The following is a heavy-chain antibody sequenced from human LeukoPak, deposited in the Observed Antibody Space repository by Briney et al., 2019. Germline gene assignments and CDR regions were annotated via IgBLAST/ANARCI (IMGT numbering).Heavy chain of an antibody. J-gene: IGHJ3*02. CDR1: GGSISSYY. V-gene: IGHV4-59*08. D-gene: IGHD1-26*01. Sequence: SETLSLTCTVSGGSISSYYWSWIRQPPGKGLEWIGYIYYSGSTNYNPSLKSRVTISVDTSKNQFSLKLRSVTAADTAVYYCARHIPIVGAPLDAFDIWGQGTMVTVSS. CDR2: IYYSGST. CDR3: ARHIPIVGAPLDAFDI.